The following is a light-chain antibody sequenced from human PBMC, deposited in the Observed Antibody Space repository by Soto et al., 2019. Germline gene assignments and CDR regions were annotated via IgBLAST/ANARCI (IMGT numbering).Light chain of an antibody. CDR2: GAS. V-gene: IGKV3-20*01. CDR3: QQYDISPWT. Sequence: ETKLTPSPCALSCAAPESAPLSCLARQSVSSSYLAWDQQKPGQAPRLLIYGASSRATGIPDRFSGSGSGTDFTLTISRLEPEDFAVYYCQQYDISPWTGGQGTKVDIK. J-gene: IGKJ1*01. CDR1: QSVSSSY.